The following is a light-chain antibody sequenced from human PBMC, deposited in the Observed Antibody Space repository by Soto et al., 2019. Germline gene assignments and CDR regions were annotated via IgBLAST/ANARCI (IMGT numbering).Light chain of an antibody. J-gene: IGLJ1*01. Sequence: QSALTQPASVSGSPGQSITFSCTGTISDVGGYNYVSWYQQHPGKAPKLMIYEVSNRPSGVSHRFSGSKSGNTASLTISGLQAEDEADYYCSSYTSSSTLVFGTGTKLTVL. CDR3: SSYTSSSTLV. CDR1: ISDVGGYNY. V-gene: IGLV2-14*01. CDR2: EVS.